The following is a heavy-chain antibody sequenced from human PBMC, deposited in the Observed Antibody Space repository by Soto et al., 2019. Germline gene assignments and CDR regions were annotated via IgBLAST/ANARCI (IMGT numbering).Heavy chain of an antibody. CDR3: ARRPRIAVVCTYNWFDP. V-gene: IGHV4-39*01. Sequence: QLQLQESGPGLVKPSETLSLTCTVSGGSISSSSYYWGWIRQPPGKGLEWIGSIYYSGSTYYNPSLKSRVTISVDTSKNQFSLKLSSVTAADTAVYYCARRPRIAVVCTYNWFDPWGQGTLVTVSS. J-gene: IGHJ5*02. CDR2: IYYSGST. CDR1: GGSISSSSYY. D-gene: IGHD6-19*01.